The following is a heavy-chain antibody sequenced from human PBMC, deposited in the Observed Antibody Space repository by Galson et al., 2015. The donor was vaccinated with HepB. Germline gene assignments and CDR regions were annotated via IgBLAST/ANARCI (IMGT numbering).Heavy chain of an antibody. J-gene: IGHJ6*02. V-gene: IGHV3-73*01. CDR2: IRNRANNYAT. CDR3: TRPGYGSSWFLDYSHGMDI. CDR1: GFTFSGSG. Sequence: SLRLSCAASGFTFSGSGIHWVRLASGKGLEWVGRIRNRANNYATASAASVRGRFTVSRDDSKNTAYLQMNSLKTEDTAVYYCTRPGYGSSWFLDYSHGMDIWGQGTTVTVS. D-gene: IGHD6-13*01.